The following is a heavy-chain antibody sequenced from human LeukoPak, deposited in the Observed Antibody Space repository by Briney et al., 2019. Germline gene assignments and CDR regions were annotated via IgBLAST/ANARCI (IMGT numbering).Heavy chain of an antibody. Sequence: GGSLRLSCAAPGFTFSDYAMNWVRQAPGKGLERVSAISGSDGGAHYSDSVKGRFTISRDNSKNTLFLQMSSLRAEDTAIYYCAKNVALGYCSSTSCPIDPWGQGTLVTVSS. V-gene: IGHV3-23*01. CDR3: AKNVALGYCSSTSCPIDP. D-gene: IGHD2-2*01. CDR1: GFTFSDYA. CDR2: ISGSDGGA. J-gene: IGHJ5*02.